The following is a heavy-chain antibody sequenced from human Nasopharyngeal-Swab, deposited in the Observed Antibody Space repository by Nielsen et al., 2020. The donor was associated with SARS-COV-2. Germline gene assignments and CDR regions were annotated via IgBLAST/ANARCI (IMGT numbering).Heavy chain of an antibody. D-gene: IGHD3-22*01. V-gene: IGHV3-23*01. Sequence: GVLKISCAASGFTFSSYAMSWVRQAPGKGLEWVSAISGSGGSTYYADSVKGRFTISRDNSKNTLYLQMNSLRAEDTAVYYCAKDQPNYYDSSGSFDYWGQGTLVTVSS. CDR3: AKDQPNYYDSSGSFDY. CDR1: GFTFSSYA. CDR2: ISGSGGST. J-gene: IGHJ4*02.